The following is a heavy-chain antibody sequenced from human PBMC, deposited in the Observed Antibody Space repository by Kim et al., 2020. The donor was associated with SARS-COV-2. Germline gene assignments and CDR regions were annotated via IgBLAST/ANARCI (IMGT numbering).Heavy chain of an antibody. CDR3: ARVPITAMVTWFDP. D-gene: IGHD5-18*01. CDR2: ISSSSSYI. J-gene: IGHJ5*02. Sequence: GGSLRLSCAASGFTFSSYSMNWVRQAPGKGLEWVSSISSSSSYIYYADSVKGRFTISRDNAKNSLYLQMNSLRAEDTAVYYCARVPITAMVTWFDPWGQGALVTVSS. CDR1: GFTFSSYS. V-gene: IGHV3-21*01.